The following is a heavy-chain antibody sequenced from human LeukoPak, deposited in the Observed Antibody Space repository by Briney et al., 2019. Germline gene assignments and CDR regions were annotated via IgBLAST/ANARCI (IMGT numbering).Heavy chain of an antibody. CDR2: ISASRKIM. CDR1: GFTFSSYA. D-gene: IGHD4-17*01. J-gene: IGHJ2*01. CDR3: ATHTVTALRYFEL. V-gene: IGHV3-48*04. Sequence: PGGSLRLSCAASGFTFSSYAMSWVRQAPGKGLEWVSYISASRKIMYYADSVKGRFNISRDNANNSLYLQMTSLRAEDTAVYYCATHTVTALRYFELWGRGTLVTVSS.